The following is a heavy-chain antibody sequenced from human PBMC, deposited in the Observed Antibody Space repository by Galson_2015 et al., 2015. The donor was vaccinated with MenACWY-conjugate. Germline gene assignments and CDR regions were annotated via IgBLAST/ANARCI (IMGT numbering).Heavy chain of an antibody. CDR2: IYPGDSDT. CDR1: GYSFTTYW. V-gene: IGHV5-51*01. J-gene: IGHJ3*02. CDR3: ARHKGLKGAFDI. D-gene: IGHD2-8*01. Sequence: QSGAEVKKPGESLKISCKASGYSFTTYWIVWVRQMPGKGLELMGIIYPGDSDTRYSPSFQGQVTISADKSNNTAHLQWSGLKASDTAMYYCARHKGLKGAFDIWGQGTTVTVSS.